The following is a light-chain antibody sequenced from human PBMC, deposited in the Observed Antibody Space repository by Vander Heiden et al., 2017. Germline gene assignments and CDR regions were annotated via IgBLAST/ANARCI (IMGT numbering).Light chain of an antibody. CDR3: TSWDNSLNARV. CDR2: YND. J-gene: IGLJ3*02. V-gene: IGLV1-44*01. CDR1: GPNIGRNT. Sequence: QSVLAQPPSASGTPGQSVTISCSGSGPNIGRNTVNWYQQLPGAAPRLLSYYNDQRPSGVPDRLSGSKSGTSASLAISGLQSEDEADYYCTSWDNSLNARVFGGGTKLTVL.